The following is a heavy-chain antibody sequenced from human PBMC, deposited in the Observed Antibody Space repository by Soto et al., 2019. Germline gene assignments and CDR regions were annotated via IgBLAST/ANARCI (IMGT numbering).Heavy chain of an antibody. CDR3: VRDGKKTLRDWFDP. D-gene: IGHD1-1*01. CDR2: IYATGTT. J-gene: IGHJ5*02. V-gene: IGHV4-4*07. Sequence: XATLSLTCTVCGASISGFYWSWIRKSAGKGLEWIGRIYATGTTDYNPSLKSRVMTSVDTSKKQFSLKLRSVTTADTAVYYCVRDGKKTLRDWFDPWGQGISVTVSS. CDR1: GASISGFY.